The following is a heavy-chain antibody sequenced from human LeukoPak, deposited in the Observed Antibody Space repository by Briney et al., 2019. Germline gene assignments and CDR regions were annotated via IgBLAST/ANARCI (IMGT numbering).Heavy chain of an antibody. D-gene: IGHD1-26*01. CDR3: ARDPSGSFDY. CDR2: INPNSGGT. CDR1: GHTFTGYY. J-gene: IGHJ4*02. Sequence: GSSVKVSCKASGHTFTGYYMHWVRQAPGQGLEWMGRINPNSGGTNYAQKFQGGVTMTRDTSISTAYMELSRLRSDDTAVYYCARDPSGSFDYWGQGTLVTVSS. V-gene: IGHV1-2*06.